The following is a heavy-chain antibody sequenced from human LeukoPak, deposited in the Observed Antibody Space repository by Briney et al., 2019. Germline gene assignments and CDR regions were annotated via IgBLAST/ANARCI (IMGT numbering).Heavy chain of an antibody. CDR1: GGSISSYY. Sequence: SETLSLTCTVSGGSISSYYWSWIRQPPGKGLEWIGYIYYSGSTNYNPSLKSRVTISVDTSKNQFSLKLSSVTAADTAVYYCARAHSTSWYFDYWGQGTLVTVSS. D-gene: IGHD6-13*01. CDR2: IYYSGST. V-gene: IGHV4-59*08. CDR3: ARAHSTSWYFDY. J-gene: IGHJ4*02.